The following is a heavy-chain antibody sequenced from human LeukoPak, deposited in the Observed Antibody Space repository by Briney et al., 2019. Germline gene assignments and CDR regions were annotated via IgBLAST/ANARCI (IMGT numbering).Heavy chain of an antibody. Sequence: GGALRLSCAASGFTFSSYGMHWVRQAPGKGLEGVAFIRYDGSNKYYADSVKGRFTISRDNSKNTLYLQMNSLRAEDTAVYYCAKAKTYGDYAGIDYWGQGTLVTVSS. CDR3: AKAKTYGDYAGIDY. J-gene: IGHJ4*02. D-gene: IGHD4-17*01. V-gene: IGHV3-30*02. CDR1: GFTFSSYG. CDR2: IRYDGSNK.